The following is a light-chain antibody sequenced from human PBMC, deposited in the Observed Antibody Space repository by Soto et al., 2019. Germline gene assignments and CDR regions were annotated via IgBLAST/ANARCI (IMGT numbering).Light chain of an antibody. V-gene: IGKV3-11*01. J-gene: IGKJ4*01. CDR1: QSVGSY. Sequence: EIVLTQSPATLSLSPGQRAALSCRASQSVGSYLAWYQQKPGQAPRLLIYDASHRATGIPARFSGSGSGTDFTLTISSLEPEDFAVYFCQQRGRWLTFGGGTKVEI. CDR3: QQRGRWLT. CDR2: DAS.